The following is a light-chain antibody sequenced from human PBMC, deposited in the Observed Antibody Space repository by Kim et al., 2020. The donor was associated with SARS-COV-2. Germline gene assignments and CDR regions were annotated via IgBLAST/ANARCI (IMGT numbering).Light chain of an antibody. CDR1: PDISSY. CDR2: AAS. V-gene: IGKV1-8*01. Sequence: ASTGDRVTITCRASPDISSYLAWYQQKPGKAPKLLIYAASTLQSGVPSRFSGSGSGTDFTLTISCLQSEDFATYYCQQYYSYPLTFGGGTKVDIK. CDR3: QQYYSYPLT. J-gene: IGKJ4*01.